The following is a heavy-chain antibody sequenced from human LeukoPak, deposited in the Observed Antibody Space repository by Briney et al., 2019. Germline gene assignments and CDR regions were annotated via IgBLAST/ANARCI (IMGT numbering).Heavy chain of an antibody. V-gene: IGHV1-2*02. CDR1: GYTFTGYY. Sequence: ASVKVSCKASGYTFTGYYMHWVRQAPGQGLEWMGWINPNSGGTNYAQKFQGRVTMTRDTSISTAYMELSRLRSDDMAVYYCARDKTLQQLVPFGPTDYWGQGTLVTVSS. CDR3: ARDKTLQQLVPFGPTDY. J-gene: IGHJ4*02. CDR2: INPNSGGT. D-gene: IGHD6-13*01.